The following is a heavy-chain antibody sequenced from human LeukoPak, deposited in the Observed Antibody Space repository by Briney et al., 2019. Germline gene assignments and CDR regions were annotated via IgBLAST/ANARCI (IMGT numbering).Heavy chain of an antibody. V-gene: IGHV4-59*01. D-gene: IGHD6-13*01. CDR2: IYYNGGT. CDR1: GDSISTYY. J-gene: IGHJ4*02. CDR3: ARSVTVAAAVDY. Sequence: SETLSLTCTVSGDSISTYYWSWIRQPPGKRLEWIGYIYYNGGTNYNPPLKSRVTISGDTSKNQFSLKLSSVTAADTAVYYCARSVTVAAAVDYWGQGTPVTVSS.